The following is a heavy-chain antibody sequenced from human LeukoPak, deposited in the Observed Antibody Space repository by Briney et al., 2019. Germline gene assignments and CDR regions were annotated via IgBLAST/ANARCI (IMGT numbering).Heavy chain of an antibody. CDR1: RGSFSGYY. CDR2: IHHSGST. V-gene: IGHV4-34*01. Sequence: PSETLSLTCAVYRGSFSGYYWSWIRQPPGKGLEWIGEIHHSGSTNYNPSLKSRVTISVDTSKNQFSLKLSSVTAADTAVYYCAREGGSSVYYDYWGQGTLVTVSS. D-gene: IGHD3-22*01. J-gene: IGHJ4*02. CDR3: AREGGSSVYYDY.